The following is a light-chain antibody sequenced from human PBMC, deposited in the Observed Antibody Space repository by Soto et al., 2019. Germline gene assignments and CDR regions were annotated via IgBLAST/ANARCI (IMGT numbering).Light chain of an antibody. J-gene: IGKJ1*01. CDR2: RAS. CDR3: QQYYNWPPWT. CDR1: QSISSN. Sequence: MTQSPATLSVSPGEGATLSCMASQSISSNLAWYRQKPGQAPRLLIYRASTRAAGVSARFSGSGSGTEFTLSIISLQPAESAVYYCQQYYNWPPWTFGQGTKVDI. V-gene: IGKV3-15*01.